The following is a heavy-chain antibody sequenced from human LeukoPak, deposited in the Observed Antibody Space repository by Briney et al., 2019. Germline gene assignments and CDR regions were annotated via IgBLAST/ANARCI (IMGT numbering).Heavy chain of an antibody. CDR3: ARQQRITMVRGDPPDYGMDV. D-gene: IGHD3-10*01. V-gene: IGHV5-51*01. Sequence: GESLKISCKGSGYSFTSYWIGWVRQMPGKGLEWMGIIYPGDSDTRYSPSFQGQVTISADKSISTACLQWSSLKASDTAMYYCARQQRITMVRGDPPDYGMDVWGQGTTVTVSS. CDR1: GYSFTSYW. CDR2: IYPGDSDT. J-gene: IGHJ6*02.